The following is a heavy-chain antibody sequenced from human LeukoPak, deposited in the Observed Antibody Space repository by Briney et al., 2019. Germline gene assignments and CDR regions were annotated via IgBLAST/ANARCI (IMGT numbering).Heavy chain of an antibody. V-gene: IGHV3-30*19. D-gene: IGHD2-2*01. CDR2: ISYDGRNI. CDR3: AKGPLRGTAAAIDY. J-gene: IGHJ4*02. CDR1: GFTFSSHG. Sequence: QPGGSLRLSCAASGFTFSSHGMHWVRQAPGKGLEWVAVISYDGRNIHYPDSVKGRFTISRDISTDTLWLQMDSLRTEDTAVYYCAKGPLRGTAAAIDYWGQGTLVTVSS.